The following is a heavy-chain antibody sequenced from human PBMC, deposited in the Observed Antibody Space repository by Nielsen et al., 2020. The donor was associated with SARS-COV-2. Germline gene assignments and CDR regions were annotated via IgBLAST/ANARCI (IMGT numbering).Heavy chain of an antibody. J-gene: IGHJ4*02. CDR2: MSGGGDTT. CDR3: AKDSGGSYYSGSMDF. V-gene: IGHV3-23*01. CDR1: GFTFSSYA. D-gene: IGHD3-10*01. Sequence: GGSLRLSCAASGFTFSSYAMSWVRQAPGKGPEWVASMSGGGDTTYFADSVKGRFTISRDNSKNTLYLQMNSLRADDTAMYYCAKDSGGSYYSGSMDFWGQGTVVTVSP.